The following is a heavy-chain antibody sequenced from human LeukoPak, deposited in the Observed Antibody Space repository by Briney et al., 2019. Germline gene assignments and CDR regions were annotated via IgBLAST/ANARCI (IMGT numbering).Heavy chain of an antibody. J-gene: IGHJ6*02. CDR1: GFTFSDYY. V-gene: IGHV3-11*01. CDR2: ISSSGSTI. CDR3: ARDSGYEPINYYYYYGMDV. Sequence: PGGSLGLSCAASGFTFSDYYMSWIRQAPGKGLEWVSYISSSGSTIYYADSVKGRFTISRDNAKNSLYLQMNSLRAEDTAVYYCARDSGYEPINYYYYYGMDVWGQGTTVTVSS. D-gene: IGHD5-12*01.